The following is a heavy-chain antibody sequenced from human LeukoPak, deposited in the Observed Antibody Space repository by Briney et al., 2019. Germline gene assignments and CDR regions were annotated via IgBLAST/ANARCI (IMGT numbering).Heavy chain of an antibody. D-gene: IGHD3-9*01. CDR1: EGXFSSYA. CDR2: IIPIFGTA. J-gene: IGHJ3*02. V-gene: IGHV1-69*13. Sequence: SVKVSCKASEGXFSSYAISWVRQAPGQGLEWMGGIIPIFGTANYAQKFQGRVTITADESTSTAYMELSSLRSEDTAVYYCARDVRDILTGHDGAGYAFDIWGQGTMVTVSS. CDR3: ARDVRDILTGHDGAGYAFDI.